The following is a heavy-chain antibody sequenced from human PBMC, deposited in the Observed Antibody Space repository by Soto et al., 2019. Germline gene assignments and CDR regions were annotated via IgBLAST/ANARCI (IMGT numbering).Heavy chain of an antibody. CDR1: GYTFTSYG. D-gene: IGHD6-19*01. Sequence: QVQLVQSGAEVKKPGASVKVSCKASGYTFTSYGISWVRQAPGQGLEWMGWISAYNGNTNYAQKLQGRVTMTTDTSTSTAYMERRSLRSDDTAVYYCARGRPGPGSSGWYGYFDYWGQGTLVTVSS. J-gene: IGHJ4*02. CDR2: ISAYNGNT. CDR3: ARGRPGPGSSGWYGYFDY. V-gene: IGHV1-18*04.